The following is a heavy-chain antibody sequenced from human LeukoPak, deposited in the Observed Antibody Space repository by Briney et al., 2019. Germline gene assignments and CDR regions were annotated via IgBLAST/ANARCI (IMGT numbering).Heavy chain of an antibody. Sequence: SETLSLTCTVSGGSLSSYYWSWIRQPAGKGLEWIGRIYTSGSTNYNPSLKSRVTISVDTSKNQFSLKLTSVTAADTAVYYCARGPYKYDGSGAFDIWGQGTMVTVSS. CDR3: ARGPYKYDGSGAFDI. D-gene: IGHD3-22*01. CDR1: GGSLSSYY. V-gene: IGHV4-4*07. CDR2: IYTSGST. J-gene: IGHJ3*02.